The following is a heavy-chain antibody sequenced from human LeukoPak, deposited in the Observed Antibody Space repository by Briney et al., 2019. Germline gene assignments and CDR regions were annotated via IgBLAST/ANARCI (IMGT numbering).Heavy chain of an antibody. V-gene: IGHV1-46*01. J-gene: IGHJ4*02. Sequence: ASEKVSCKASGYTCTSYYMHWGRQAQGQGIEWKGIMNPSGGSTSYAQKFQGRGTKNRDTATSTVYMELSSLRSEDTAVYYCARGRSEDYFDYWGQRTLVTVSS. CDR1: GYTCTSYY. CDR3: ARGRSEDYFDY. CDR2: MNPSGGST. D-gene: IGHD3-16*01.